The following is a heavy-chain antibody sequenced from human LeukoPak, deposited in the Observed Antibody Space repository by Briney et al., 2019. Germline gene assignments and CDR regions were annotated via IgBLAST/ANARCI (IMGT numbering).Heavy chain of an antibody. V-gene: IGHV3-21*01. CDR2: ISSDSVYI. D-gene: IGHD5-12*01. CDR3: ARDWMRYSTH. J-gene: IGHJ4*02. CDR1: GFTFSSFS. Sequence: GGALRLSCAASGFTFSSFSMNWLRQAPGKGLERVSSISSDSVYIYYTDSVKGRFTISRDNAKNSLYLQMNSLRAEDTAVYYCARDWMRYSTHWGQGTLVTVSS.